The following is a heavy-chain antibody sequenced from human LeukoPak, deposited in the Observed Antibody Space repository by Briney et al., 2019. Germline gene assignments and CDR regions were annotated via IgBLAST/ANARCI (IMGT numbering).Heavy chain of an antibody. V-gene: IGHV3-23*01. J-gene: IGHJ4*02. CDR3: AKDLDDYYGSSGSGNY. CDR2: ISGSDGSI. D-gene: IGHD3-22*01. Sequence: TGGSLRLSCAASGFTFSNYAMNWVRQAPGKGLEWVSGISGSDGSIYYGDSVKGRFTISRDNSKNTLYLQMNSLRAEDTAIYYCAKDLDDYYGSSGSGNYWGQGALVTVSS. CDR1: GFTFSNYA.